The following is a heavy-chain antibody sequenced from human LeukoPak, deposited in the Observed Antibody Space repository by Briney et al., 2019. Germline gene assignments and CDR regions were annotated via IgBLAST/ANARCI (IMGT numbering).Heavy chain of an antibody. V-gene: IGHV3-23*01. CDR2: IFGNGDTT. CDR3: AKRNTMIRGGPCFDY. J-gene: IGHJ4*02. CDR1: GFIFSDYA. D-gene: IGHD3-10*01. Sequence: PSGGSLRLSCAASGFIFSDYAMNWVRQAPGKGLEWVSIIFGNGDTTYYADSVKGRFTVSRDNSKDTLYLQMNDLRTDDTAKYYCAKRNTMIRGGPCFDYWGQGLLVTVSS.